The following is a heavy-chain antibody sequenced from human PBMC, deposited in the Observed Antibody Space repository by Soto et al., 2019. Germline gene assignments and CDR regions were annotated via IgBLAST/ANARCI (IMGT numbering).Heavy chain of an antibody. CDR3: AKGGAIYDYVWGSYRYPDWYFDY. CDR1: GFTFSSYA. D-gene: IGHD3-16*02. CDR2: ISGSGGST. Sequence: GGSLRLSCAASGFTFSSYAMSWVRQAPGKGLEWVSAISGSGGSTYYADSVKGRFTISRDNSKNTLYLQMNSLRAEDTAVYYCAKGGAIYDYVWGSYRYPDWYFDYWGQGTLVTVSS. V-gene: IGHV3-23*01. J-gene: IGHJ4*02.